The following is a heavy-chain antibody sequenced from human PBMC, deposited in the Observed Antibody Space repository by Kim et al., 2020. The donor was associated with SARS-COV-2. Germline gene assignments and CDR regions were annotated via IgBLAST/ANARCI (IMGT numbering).Heavy chain of an antibody. J-gene: IGHJ4*02. CDR3: ARSDKLLWFGELFNY. V-gene: IGHV1-46*01. D-gene: IGHD3-10*01. Sequence: QKFPGRVTMTRDTSTSTVYMELSSLRSEDTAVYYCARSDKLLWFGELFNYWGQGTLVTVSS.